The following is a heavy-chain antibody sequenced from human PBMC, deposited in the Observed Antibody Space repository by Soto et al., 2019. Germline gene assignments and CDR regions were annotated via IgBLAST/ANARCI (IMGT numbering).Heavy chain of an antibody. Sequence: WIRQPPGKALEWLAHIFSNDEKSYSTSLKSRLTISKDTSKSQVVLTMTNMDPVDTATYYCARIAVATISYYYYYYMDVWGKGTTVTVSS. V-gene: IGHV2-26*01. CDR2: IFSNDEK. CDR3: ARIAVATISYYYYYYMDV. D-gene: IGHD5-12*01. J-gene: IGHJ6*03.